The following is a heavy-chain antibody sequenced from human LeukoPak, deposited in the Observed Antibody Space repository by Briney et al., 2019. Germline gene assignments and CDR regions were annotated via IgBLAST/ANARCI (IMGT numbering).Heavy chain of an antibody. Sequence: SETLSLTCTVSGGSISSSSYYWGWIRQPPGKGLEWIGSIYYSGSTYYNPSLKSRVTISVDTSKNQFSLKLSSVTAADTAVYYCARHDILTGYYPYYFDYWGQGTLDTVSS. CDR3: ARHDILTGYYPYYFDY. D-gene: IGHD3-9*01. J-gene: IGHJ4*02. CDR2: IYYSGST. V-gene: IGHV4-39*01. CDR1: GGSISSSSYY.